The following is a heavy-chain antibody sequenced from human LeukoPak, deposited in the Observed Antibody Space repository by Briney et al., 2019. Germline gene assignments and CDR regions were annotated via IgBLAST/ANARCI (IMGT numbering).Heavy chain of an antibody. CDR3: ATYYDPNY. D-gene: IGHD3-3*01. CDR1: GFTFSTYP. Sequence: GGSLRLSCAASGFTFSTYPMNWARQAPGKGPEWVSVIYSGGSTYYADSVKGRFTISRDNSKNTLYLQMNSLRAEDTAVYYCATYYDPNYWGQGTLVTVSS. CDR2: IYSGGST. J-gene: IGHJ4*02. V-gene: IGHV3-53*01.